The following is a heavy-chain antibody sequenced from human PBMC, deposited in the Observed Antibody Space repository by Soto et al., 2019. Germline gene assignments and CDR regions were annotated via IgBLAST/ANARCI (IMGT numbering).Heavy chain of an antibody. CDR1: GFTISGNA. Sequence: EVQLVESGGGLVQPGGSLRLSCAASGFTISGNAMNWVRQAPGRGLEWVAYINSSSTKIHYEDSVRGRFTTSRDNAKNSLYLQMNSLRDEDTAVYRCARDLSWGSKGYYYMDVWGKGTTVTVSS. D-gene: IGHD3-16*01. CDR3: ARDLSWGSKGYYYMDV. J-gene: IGHJ6*03. V-gene: IGHV3-48*02. CDR2: INSSSTKI.